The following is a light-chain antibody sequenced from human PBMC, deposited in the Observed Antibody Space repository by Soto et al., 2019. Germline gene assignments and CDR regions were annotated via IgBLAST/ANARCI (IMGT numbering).Light chain of an antibody. V-gene: IGLV2-14*01. CDR1: SSDVGDYDY. CDR2: EVT. CDR3: YSYTSRSTLSFL. Sequence: QSALTQPASVSGSPGQSITISCTGTSSDVGDYDYVSWYQQYPGEAPKLLIYEVTNRPSGVSNRFSGSRSGNTASLTISGLHTDEEADYYCYSYTSRSTLSFLFGTVTKLTVL. J-gene: IGLJ1*01.